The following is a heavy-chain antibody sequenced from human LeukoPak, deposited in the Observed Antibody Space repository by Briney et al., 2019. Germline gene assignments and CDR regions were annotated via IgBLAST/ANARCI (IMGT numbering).Heavy chain of an antibody. D-gene: IGHD3-22*01. CDR1: GGTFSRYA. V-gene: IGHV1-69*04. CDR2: IIPILGIP. J-gene: IGHJ4*02. CDR3: PYYDSRYTTTYYFDY. Sequence: AVKVSCKASGGTFSRYAISWVRQAPGQGLEWMGRIIPILGIPNFAQEFQGRGSLTAHKPTSTAYMKLSRLRSEDTAVYSCPYYDSRYTTTYYFDYWAQGTLVTVSS.